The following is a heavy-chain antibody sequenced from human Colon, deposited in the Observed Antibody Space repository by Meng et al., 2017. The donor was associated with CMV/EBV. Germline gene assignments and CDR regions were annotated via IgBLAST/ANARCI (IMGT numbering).Heavy chain of an antibody. CDR3: ARDLAPFYGMDV. CDR1: GFTFSSYA. Sequence: GESLKLSCAASGFTFSSYAMHWVRQAPGKGLEWVALISYDGSNKYYADSVKGRFTISRDNAKNTLYLQMNSLRAEDTAVYYCARDLAPFYGMDVWGQGTTVTVSS. V-gene: IGHV3-30-3*01. J-gene: IGHJ6*02. CDR2: ISYDGSNK.